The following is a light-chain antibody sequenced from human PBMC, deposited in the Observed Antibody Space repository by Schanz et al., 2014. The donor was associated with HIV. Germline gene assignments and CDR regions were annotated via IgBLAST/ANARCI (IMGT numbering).Light chain of an antibody. CDR3: SSYAATSNVL. Sequence: QSALTQPPSASGSPGQSVTISCTGTSSDVGAYNYVSWYQQHPGKAPKLLIYEVVKRPSGVPDRFSGSKSGNTASLTVSGLQDDDEADYYCSSYAATSNVLFGGGTKLTVL. V-gene: IGLV2-8*01. CDR2: EVV. J-gene: IGLJ3*02. CDR1: SSDVGAYNY.